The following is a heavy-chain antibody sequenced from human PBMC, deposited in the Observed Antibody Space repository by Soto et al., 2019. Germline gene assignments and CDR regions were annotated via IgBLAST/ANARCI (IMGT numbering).Heavy chain of an antibody. V-gene: IGHV3-23*01. Sequence: EVQLLESGGGLVQPGGSLRLSCAASGFTFTSYAMSWVRQAPGKGLECVSSLSAGGGSTYYADSVKGRFTISRDNSKNTLYLQMNSLRAEDTAVYYCAKGRTMVRGVADYWGQGTLVTVSS. CDR1: GFTFTSYA. CDR3: AKGRTMVRGVADY. CDR2: LSAGGGST. D-gene: IGHD3-10*01. J-gene: IGHJ4*02.